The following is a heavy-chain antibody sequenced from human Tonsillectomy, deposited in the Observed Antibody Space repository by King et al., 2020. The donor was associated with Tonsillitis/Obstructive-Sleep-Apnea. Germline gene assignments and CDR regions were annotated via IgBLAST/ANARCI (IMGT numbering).Heavy chain of an antibody. J-gene: IGHJ4*02. D-gene: IGHD5-18*01. CDR3: ANEVVHSGYSYGPPDY. V-gene: IGHV3-23*04. CDR1: GFTFSSYA. Sequence: VQLVESGGGLVQPGGPLRLSCAASGFTFSSYAMSWVRQAPGKGLEWVSGTSPSGGSTYYAVSVKGRFTISRDNSKNTLYLQMNSLRAEDTAVYYCANEVVHSGYSYGPPDYWGQGTLVTVSS. CDR2: TSPSGGST.